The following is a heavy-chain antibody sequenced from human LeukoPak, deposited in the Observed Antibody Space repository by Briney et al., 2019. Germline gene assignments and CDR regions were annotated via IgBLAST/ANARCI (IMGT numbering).Heavy chain of an antibody. Sequence: GGSLRLSCAASGFTFSSYAMSWVRQAPGKGLEWVSAISGSGGSTYYADSVKGRFTISRDNSKNTLYLQMNSLRAEDTAVYYCARVLRRITMVRGVIGWFDPWGQGTLVTVSS. CDR3: ARVLRRITMVRGVIGWFDP. V-gene: IGHV3-23*01. D-gene: IGHD3-10*01. J-gene: IGHJ5*02. CDR1: GFTFSSYA. CDR2: ISGSGGST.